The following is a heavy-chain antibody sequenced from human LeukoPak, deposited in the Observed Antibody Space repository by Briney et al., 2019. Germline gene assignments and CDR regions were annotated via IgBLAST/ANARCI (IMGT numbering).Heavy chain of an antibody. Sequence: NPSETLSLTCTVSGGSISSYYWSWIWQPPGKGLEWIGYIYYSGSTNYNPSLKSRVTISVDTSKNQFSLKLSSVTAADTAVYYCARETSQKGAHYMDVWGKGTTVTISS. CDR1: GGSISSYY. CDR2: IYYSGST. D-gene: IGHD3-16*01. V-gene: IGHV4-59*01. CDR3: ARETSQKGAHYMDV. J-gene: IGHJ6*03.